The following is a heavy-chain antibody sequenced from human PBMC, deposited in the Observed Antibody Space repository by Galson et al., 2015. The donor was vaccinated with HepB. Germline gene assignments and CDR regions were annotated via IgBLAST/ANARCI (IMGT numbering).Heavy chain of an antibody. J-gene: IGHJ4*02. CDR3: AKESSYDYFDQ. V-gene: IGHV3-30*18. D-gene: IGHD4-17*01. CDR2: ISYDGNEK. Sequence: SLRLSCAASGFTFSSYGMHWVRQAPGKGLEWVAVISYDGNEKYYAESVKGRFTISRDNSKNTMYLQMNSLRADDTAIYYCAKESSYDYFDQWGQGTLVTVSS. CDR1: GFTFSSYG.